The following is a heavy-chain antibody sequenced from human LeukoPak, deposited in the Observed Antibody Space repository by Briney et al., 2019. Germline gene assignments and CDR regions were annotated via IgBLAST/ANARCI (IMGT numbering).Heavy chain of an antibody. Sequence: SETLSLTCTVSGGSISSGGYYWSWIRQHPGKGLEWIGYIYYSGSTYYNPSLKSRVTISVDTSKNQFSLKLSSVTAADTAVYYCARHKFRGVVYAYEPQYYYYGMDVWGQGTTVTVSS. D-gene: IGHD2-8*02. CDR2: IYYSGST. J-gene: IGHJ6*02. CDR1: GGSISSGGYY. V-gene: IGHV4-31*03. CDR3: ARHKFRGVVYAYEPQYYYYGMDV.